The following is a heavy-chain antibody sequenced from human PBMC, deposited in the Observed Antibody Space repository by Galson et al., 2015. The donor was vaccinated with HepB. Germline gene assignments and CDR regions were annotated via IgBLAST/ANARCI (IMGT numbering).Heavy chain of an antibody. CDR2: IIPIIGTA. D-gene: IGHD5-18*01. CDR1: GDTFSSYA. J-gene: IGHJ6*02. Sequence: SVKVSCKASGDTFSSYAINWVRQAPGQGLEWMGWIIPIIGTANYAQKFQGRVTITADESTSTAYMELSSLRSEDTAVYYCARDTAMSKGYYYGMDVWGPGTTVTVSS. V-gene: IGHV1-69*13. CDR3: ARDTAMSKGYYYGMDV.